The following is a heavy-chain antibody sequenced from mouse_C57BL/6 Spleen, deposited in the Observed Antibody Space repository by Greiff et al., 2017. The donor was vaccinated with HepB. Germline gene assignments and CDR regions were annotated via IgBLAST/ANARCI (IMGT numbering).Heavy chain of an antibody. Sequence: DVMLVESGGGLVKPGGSLKLSCAASGFTFSDYGMHWVRQAPEKGLEWVAYISSGSSTIYYADTVKGRFTISRDNAKNTLFLQMTSLRSEDTAMYYCARADTTVDYFDYWGQGTTLTVSS. V-gene: IGHV5-17*01. D-gene: IGHD1-1*01. CDR3: ARADTTVDYFDY. CDR1: GFTFSDYG. CDR2: ISSGSSTI. J-gene: IGHJ2*01.